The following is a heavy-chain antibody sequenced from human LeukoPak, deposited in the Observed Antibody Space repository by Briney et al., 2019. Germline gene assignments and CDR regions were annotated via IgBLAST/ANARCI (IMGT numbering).Heavy chain of an antibody. V-gene: IGHV4-4*02. CDR3: ARYRGYSYGYYFDY. J-gene: IGHJ4*02. CDR1: GGSISSSNW. Sequence: SGTLSLTCAVSGGSISSSNWWSWVRQPPGKGLEWIGEIYHGGSTNYNPSLKSRVTISVDKSKNQFSLKLSSVTAADTAVYYCARYRGYSYGYYFDYWGQGTLVTVSS. D-gene: IGHD5-18*01. CDR2: IYHGGST.